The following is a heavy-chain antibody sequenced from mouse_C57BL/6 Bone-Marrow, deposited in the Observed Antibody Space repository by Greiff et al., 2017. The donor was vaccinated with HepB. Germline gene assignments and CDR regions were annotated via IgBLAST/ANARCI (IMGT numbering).Heavy chain of an antibody. CDR2: IDPEDGET. J-gene: IGHJ1*03. V-gene: IGHV14-2*01. CDR1: GFNIKDYY. CDR3: AAYYYGREDWYFEV. D-gene: IGHD1-1*01. Sequence: VQLQQSGAEPVKPGASVKLSCTASGFNIKDYYMHWVKQRTEQGLEWIGRIDPEDGETKSAPKFQGKATITADTSSNTAYLQLSSLTSEDTAVYYCAAYYYGREDWYFEVWGTGTAVTVAS.